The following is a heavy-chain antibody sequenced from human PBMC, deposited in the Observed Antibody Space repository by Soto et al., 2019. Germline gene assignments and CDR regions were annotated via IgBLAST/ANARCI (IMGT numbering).Heavy chain of an antibody. CDR2: RYYSEST. Sequence: LSLTCTVSGCSITTGGYYWSWIRQLPGKGLEWIGHRYYSESTYYNPSLKSRVSISLDTSKNQFSLKLSFVTAADTAMYYCARTKCSGGSCYSWSLDYWGQGTPVTVSS. CDR1: GCSITTGGYY. D-gene: IGHD2-15*01. V-gene: IGHV4-31*03. CDR3: ARTKCSGGSCYSWSLDY. J-gene: IGHJ4*02.